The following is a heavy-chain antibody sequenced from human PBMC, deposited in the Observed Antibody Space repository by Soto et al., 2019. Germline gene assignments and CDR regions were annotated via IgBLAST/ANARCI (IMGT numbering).Heavy chain of an antibody. CDR3: VKDIGLKSYYFDH. V-gene: IGHV3-9*01. Sequence: EVQLVESGGGLVQPGRSLRLSCAASGFTFEDYAMHWVRQLPGKGLEWVSHISWNSGTIGYADSVKGRFTISRDNAKNSLYLQMNSLRAEDTALYYCVKDIGLKSYYFDHWGQGTLVTVSS. D-gene: IGHD3-10*01. CDR2: ISWNSGTI. CDR1: GFTFEDYA. J-gene: IGHJ4*02.